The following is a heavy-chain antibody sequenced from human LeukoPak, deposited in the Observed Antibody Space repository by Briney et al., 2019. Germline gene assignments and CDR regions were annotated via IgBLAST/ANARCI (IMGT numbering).Heavy chain of an antibody. D-gene: IGHD7-27*01. Sequence: GASVKVSCKASGYTFTSHHINWVRQAAGQGPEWMGWMNPNSGNTAYAQKFQGRVTMTWDPSINTAYMELDSLRSEDTAVYYCARGRPTNLGGIYWGQGSLGTVSP. CDR1: GYTFTSHH. CDR2: MNPNSGNT. V-gene: IGHV1-8*01. J-gene: IGHJ4*02. CDR3: ARGRPTNLGGIY.